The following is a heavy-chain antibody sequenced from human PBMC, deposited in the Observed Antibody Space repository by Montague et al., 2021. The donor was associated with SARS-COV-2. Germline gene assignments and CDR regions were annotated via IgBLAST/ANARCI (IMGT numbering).Heavy chain of an antibody. CDR1: GFPFSIYS. V-gene: IGHV3-23*01. D-gene: IGHD3-16*01. CDR3: ARGGITPDY. Sequence: SLRLSCAASGFPFSIYSMSWVRQAPGEGLEWVSGIIEDGCAALYADSVKGRFTVSRDNSQNVVHLQMNSLRAEDTAVYYCARGGITPDYWGQGTLVTVSS. J-gene: IGHJ4*02. CDR2: IIEDGCAA.